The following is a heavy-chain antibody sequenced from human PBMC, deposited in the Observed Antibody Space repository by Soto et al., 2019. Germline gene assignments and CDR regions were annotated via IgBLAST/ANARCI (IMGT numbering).Heavy chain of an antibody. J-gene: IGHJ4*02. CDR2: INGDGTTT. V-gene: IGHV3-74*02. CDR1: GFTFSTYW. CDR3: ASIPMVRGPSDY. Sequence: EVRLVESGGGLVQPGGSLRLSCAASGFTFSTYWMHWVRQAPGKGLVWVSRINGDGTTTQYADSVKGRFTISRGNAKNTLYLQMNTLRGDDTAMYYCASIPMVRGPSDYWGQGTLVTVSS. D-gene: IGHD3-10*01.